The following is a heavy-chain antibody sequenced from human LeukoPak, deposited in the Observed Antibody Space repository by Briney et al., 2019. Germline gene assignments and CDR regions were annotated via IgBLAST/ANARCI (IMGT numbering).Heavy chain of an antibody. V-gene: IGHV1-8*01. CDR2: VSPYSGDT. Sequence: ASVKVSCKTSGYTFTSYHINWVRQATGQGLEWMGWVSPYSGDTGYAKKFQDRVTMTSSTPMTTVYMELNSLTSDDTAVYFCARGIEEGVDLWGQGTQVTVSS. CDR1: GYTFTSYH. D-gene: IGHD3-10*01. CDR3: ARGIEEGVDL. J-gene: IGHJ5*02.